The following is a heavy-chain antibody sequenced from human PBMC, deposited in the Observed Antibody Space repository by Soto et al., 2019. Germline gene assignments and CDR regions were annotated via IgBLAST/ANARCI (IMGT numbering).Heavy chain of an antibody. D-gene: IGHD3-9*01. CDR2: ISGSGGST. V-gene: IGHV3-23*01. CDR3: AKVNILTGSAYFDY. Sequence: PGGSLRLSCAASGFTFNSYAMSWVRQAPGKGLEWVSAISGSGGSTYYADSVKGRFTISRDNSKNTLYLQMNSLRAEDTAVYYCAKVNILTGSAYFDYWGQGTLVTVYS. CDR1: GFTFNSYA. J-gene: IGHJ4*02.